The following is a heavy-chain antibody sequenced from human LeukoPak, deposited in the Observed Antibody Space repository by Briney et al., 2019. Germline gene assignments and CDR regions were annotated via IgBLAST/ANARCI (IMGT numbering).Heavy chain of an antibody. CDR3: ARHGYYDSSGYYYFFDY. CDR2: INHSGST. CDR1: GGSFSGYY. J-gene: IGHJ4*02. V-gene: IGHV4-34*01. Sequence: SETLSPTCAVYGGSFSGYYWSWIRQPPGKGLEWIGEINHSGSTNYNPSLKSRVTISVDTSKNQFSLKLSSVTAADTAVYYCARHGYYDSSGYYYFFDYWGQGTLVTVSS. D-gene: IGHD3-22*01.